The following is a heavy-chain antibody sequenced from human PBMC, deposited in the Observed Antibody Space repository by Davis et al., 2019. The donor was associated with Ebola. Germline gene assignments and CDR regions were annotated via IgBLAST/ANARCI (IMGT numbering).Heavy chain of an antibody. J-gene: IGHJ5*02. V-gene: IGHV1-58*02. CDR1: GFTFTSSA. CDR2: IVVGSGNT. D-gene: IGHD3-3*01. CDR3: ARTVTTDPFWSGYYYNWFDP. Sequence: AASVKVSCKASGFTFTSSAMQWVRQARGQRLEWIGWIVVGSGNTNYAQKFQERVTITRDMSTSTAYMELSSLRSEDTAVYYCARTVTTDPFWSGYYYNWFDPWGQGTLVTVSS.